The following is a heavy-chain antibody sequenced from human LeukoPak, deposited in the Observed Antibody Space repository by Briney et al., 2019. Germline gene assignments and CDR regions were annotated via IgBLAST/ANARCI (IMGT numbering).Heavy chain of an antibody. Sequence: TLTLSCAASGGSISSDGFYWGWHGPPAGQGLVWIGRIYSSGSNNYNPSLKSLVTISVDTSKNQFPLKLSSVTAADTAVYYCARRPIAGLTGYYYYYMDVWGKGTTVTVSS. CDR2: IYSSGSN. CDR3: ARRPIAGLTGYYYYYMDV. CDR1: GGSISSDGFY. V-gene: IGHV4-61*02. D-gene: IGHD6-13*01. J-gene: IGHJ6*03.